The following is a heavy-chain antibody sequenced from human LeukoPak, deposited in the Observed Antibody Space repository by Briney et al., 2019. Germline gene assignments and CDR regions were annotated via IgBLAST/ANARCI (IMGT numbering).Heavy chain of an antibody. CDR2: ISGSGGST. V-gene: IGHV3-23*01. CDR1: GFTFSSYA. CDR3: ANDRRTLAVADNNWFDP. D-gene: IGHD6-19*01. Sequence: PGGSLRLSCAASGFTFSSYAMSWVRQAPGKGLEWVSAISGSGGSTYYADSVKGRFTISRDNSKNTLYLQMNSLRAEDTAVYYCANDRRTLAVADNNWFDPWGQGTLVTVSS. J-gene: IGHJ5*02.